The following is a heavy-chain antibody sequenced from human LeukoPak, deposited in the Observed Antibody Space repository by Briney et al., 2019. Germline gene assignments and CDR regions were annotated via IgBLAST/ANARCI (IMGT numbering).Heavy chain of an antibody. CDR3: ARAASGTHYYYYGMDV. D-gene: IGHD1-14*01. CDR1: GFTFSSYD. V-gene: IGHV3-13*01. CDR2: IGTAGDT. J-gene: IGHJ6*02. Sequence: AGGSLRLSCAASGFTFSSYDMHWVRQATGKGLEWVSAIGTAGDTYYPGSVKGRFTISRENAKNSLYLQMNSLRAGDTAVYYCARAASGTHYYYYGMDVWGQGTTVTVSS.